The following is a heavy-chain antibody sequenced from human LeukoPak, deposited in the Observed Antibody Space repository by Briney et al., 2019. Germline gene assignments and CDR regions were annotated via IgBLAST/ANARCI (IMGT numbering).Heavy chain of an antibody. CDR3: ARETPDSSGWD. D-gene: IGHD6-19*01. CDR2: IKQVGRKK. V-gene: IGHV3-7*01. J-gene: IGHJ4*02. CDR1: GFTFRSSW. Sequence: RGSLRLSCGASGFTFRSSWMSCVRQAPGGGLGWGANIKQVGRKKNYVDSLKGRFTIYRDNAKNSLFLQMNSLKAEDTAVYYCARETPDSSGWDWGQGTLVTVSS.